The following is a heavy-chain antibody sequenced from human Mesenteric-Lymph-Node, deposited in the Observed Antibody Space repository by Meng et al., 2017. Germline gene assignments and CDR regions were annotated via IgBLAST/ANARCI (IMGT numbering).Heavy chain of an antibody. CDR3: ARASYGSGSPLGESWFDP. CDR1: GGSISSGDYY. Sequence: GLGLVDPSGTLSRTLTVSGGSISSGDYYWSWIRQPPGKGLEWIGYIHSSGSTYYNPSLRSRLTISVDTSKNQFSLKLSSVTAADTAVYYCARASYGSGSPLGESWFDPWGQGTLVTVSS. V-gene: IGHV4-30-4*01. J-gene: IGHJ5*02. D-gene: IGHD3-10*01. CDR2: IHSSGST.